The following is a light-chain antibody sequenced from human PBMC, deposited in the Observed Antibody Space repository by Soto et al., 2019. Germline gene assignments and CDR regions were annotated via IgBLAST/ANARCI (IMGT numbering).Light chain of an antibody. J-gene: IGKJ4*01. V-gene: IGKV3-11*01. Sequence: EIVLTQSPATLSLSPGERATLSCRASQSVVSNLAWYQQKPGQAPRLLIYDVSNRATGIPARFSGGGSGTHFPLTIGSLEPEDFAVYYCQQRTSWPLTFGGGTKVEIK. CDR2: DVS. CDR1: QSVVSN. CDR3: QQRTSWPLT.